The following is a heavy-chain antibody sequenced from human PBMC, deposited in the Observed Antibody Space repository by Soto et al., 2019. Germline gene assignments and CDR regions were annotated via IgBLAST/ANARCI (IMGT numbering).Heavy chain of an antibody. J-gene: IGHJ6*02. D-gene: IGHD6-13*01. V-gene: IGHV3-21*01. CDR3: AKEGAAAGYGMDV. Sequence: GSLRLSCAASVFTFSSYSMNWVRQAPGKGLEWVSSISSSSSYIYYADSVKGRFTISRDNAKNSLYLQMNSLRAEDTAVYYCAKEGAAAGYGMDVWGQGTTVTVSS. CDR2: ISSSSSYI. CDR1: VFTFSSYS.